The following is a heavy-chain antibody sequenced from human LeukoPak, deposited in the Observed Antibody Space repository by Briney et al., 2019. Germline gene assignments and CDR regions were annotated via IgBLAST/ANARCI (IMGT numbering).Heavy chain of an antibody. CDR1: GFTFSSYS. D-gene: IGHD5-18*01. J-gene: IGHJ6*02. CDR3: ASLDGDTAMVYYYGMDV. Sequence: GGSLRLSCAASGFTFSSYSMNWVRQAPGKGLEWVSSISSSSSYIYYADSVKGRFTISRDNAKNSLYLQMNSLRAGDTAVYYCASLDGDTAMVYYYGMDVWGQGTTVTVSS. V-gene: IGHV3-21*01. CDR2: ISSSSSYI.